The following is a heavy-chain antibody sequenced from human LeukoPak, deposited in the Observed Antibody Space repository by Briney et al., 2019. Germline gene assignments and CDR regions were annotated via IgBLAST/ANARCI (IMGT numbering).Heavy chain of an antibody. CDR1: GGSISSYY. D-gene: IGHD6-13*01. V-gene: IGHV4-59*01. CDR2: IYYSGST. CDR3: ARSCTEYSSSWYEYYYYYYMDV. J-gene: IGHJ6*03. Sequence: SETLSLTCTVSGGSISSYYWSWIRQPPGKGLEWIGYIYYSGSTNYNPSLKSRVTISVDTSKNQFSLKLSSVTAADTAVYYCARSCTEYSSSWYEYYYYYYMDVWGKGTTVTIS.